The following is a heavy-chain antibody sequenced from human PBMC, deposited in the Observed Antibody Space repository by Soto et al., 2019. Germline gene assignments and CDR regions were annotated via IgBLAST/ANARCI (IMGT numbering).Heavy chain of an antibody. V-gene: IGHV3-11*01. CDR2: ISPSGSPL. CDR1: GFTFSDHC. J-gene: IGHJ4*02. D-gene: IGHD1-1*01. Sequence: GGSLRLSCTASGFTFSDHCMSWIRQAPGKGLEWVSYISPSGSPLYYADSVRGRFTISKDDAKNSLYLQMSSLRAEDTALYYCTRDPDTTSKIDHWGQGTQVTVSS. CDR3: TRDPDTTSKIDH.